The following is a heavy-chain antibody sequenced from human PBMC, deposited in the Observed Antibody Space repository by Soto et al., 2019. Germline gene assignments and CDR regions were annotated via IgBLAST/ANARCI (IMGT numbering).Heavy chain of an antibody. CDR1: GGSISRGPYY. J-gene: IGHJ4*02. Sequence: QLQLQESGPGLVKPPETLSLTCTVSGGSISRGPYYWGWVRQPPGTGLEWIGTISHSGRNYYNPSLKGRVTISADTSKNQFSLRLTSVTAADTAVYFCARLGSSGWYQGSYFDYWGQGTLVTVSS. V-gene: IGHV4-39*01. CDR3: ARLGSSGWYQGSYFDY. CDR2: ISHSGRN. D-gene: IGHD6-19*01.